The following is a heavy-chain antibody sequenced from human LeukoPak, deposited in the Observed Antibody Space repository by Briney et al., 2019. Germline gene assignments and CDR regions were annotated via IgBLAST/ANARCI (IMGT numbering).Heavy chain of an antibody. CDR2: INGNGGKT. CDR3: ARSLGDLGYMDV. CDR1: GFSVSNEY. J-gene: IGHJ6*03. V-gene: IGHV3-20*04. Sequence: GGSLRLSCVVSGFSVSNEYMDWVRQAPGKGLEWVSGINGNGGKTGYIDSVKGRFTITRDNAKNFLYLQMNSLRAEDTALYYCARSLGDLGYMDVWGKGTTVTVSS. D-gene: IGHD4-17*01.